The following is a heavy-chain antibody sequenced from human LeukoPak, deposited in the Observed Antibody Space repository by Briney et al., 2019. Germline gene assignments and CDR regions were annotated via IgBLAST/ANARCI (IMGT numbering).Heavy chain of an antibody. D-gene: IGHD3-10*01. Sequence: GGSLRLSCAASGFTLRSYAMSWVRQAPGKGLEWVSAISSGGDSTYYADSVKGRFTISRDNSKNTLSLQMNSLRAEDTAVYYWAKPIRGYYGTDYWGQGTLVTVSS. CDR3: AKPIRGYYGTDY. J-gene: IGHJ4*02. CDR2: ISSGGDST. V-gene: IGHV3-23*01. CDR1: GFTLRSYA.